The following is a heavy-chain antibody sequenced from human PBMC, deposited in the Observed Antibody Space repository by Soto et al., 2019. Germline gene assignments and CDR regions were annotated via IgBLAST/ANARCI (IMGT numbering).Heavy chain of an antibody. CDR2: IWDDGSNK. D-gene: IGHD6-13*01. CDR1: GFTFSSYG. Sequence: VQLVESGGGVVQPGRSLRLSCAASGFTFSSYGMHWVRQAPGKGQEWVAVIWDDGSNKYYADSVKGRFTISRDNSKNTLYLQRNSLRAEDTAVYYCARVRGSSWYYYYGMDVWGPGTTVTGSS. CDR3: ARVRGSSWYYYYGMDV. J-gene: IGHJ6*02. V-gene: IGHV3-33*01.